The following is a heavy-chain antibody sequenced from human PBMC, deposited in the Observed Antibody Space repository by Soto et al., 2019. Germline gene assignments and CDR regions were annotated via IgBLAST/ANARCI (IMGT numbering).Heavy chain of an antibody. J-gene: IGHJ4*02. Sequence: PSETLSLTCTVSGGSISGNYWSWIRKTPGKGLEWIGYMYYSGSTNYNPSLKSRVTMSVDTSKNQFSLDLSSVTAADTAIYYCARYAAMVADYWGQGTLVTVSS. CDR3: ARYAAMVADY. V-gene: IGHV4-59*01. CDR2: MYYSGST. D-gene: IGHD5-18*01. CDR1: GGSISGNY.